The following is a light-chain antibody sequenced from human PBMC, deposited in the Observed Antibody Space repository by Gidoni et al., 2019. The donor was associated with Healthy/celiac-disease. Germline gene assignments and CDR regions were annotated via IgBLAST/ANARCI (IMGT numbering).Light chain of an antibody. J-gene: IGLJ2*01. CDR2: SNN. Sequence: QSVLTQPPSASGTPGQRVTISCSGSSSTIGSNTVNWYQTLPGTAPKLLIYSNNQRPSGVPDRCSGSKSGTSASLAISGLQSEDEADYYCAAWDDSLNGHVVFGGGTKLTVL. CDR1: SSTIGSNT. V-gene: IGLV1-44*01. CDR3: AAWDDSLNGHVV.